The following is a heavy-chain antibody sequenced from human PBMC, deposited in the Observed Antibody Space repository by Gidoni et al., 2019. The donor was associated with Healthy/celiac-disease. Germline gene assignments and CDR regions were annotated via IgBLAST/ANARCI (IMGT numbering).Heavy chain of an antibody. CDR2: IIPIFGTA. CDR1: GGTFSSYA. CDR3: ARGYSSGWLPSRARFDP. Sequence: QVQLVQSGAEVKKPGSSVKVSCKASGGTFSSYAISWVRQAPGQGLEWMGGIIPIFGTANYAQKFQGRVTITADESTSTAYMELSSLRSEDTAVYYCARGYSSGWLPSRARFDPWGQGTLVTVSS. D-gene: IGHD6-19*01. J-gene: IGHJ5*02. V-gene: IGHV1-69*01.